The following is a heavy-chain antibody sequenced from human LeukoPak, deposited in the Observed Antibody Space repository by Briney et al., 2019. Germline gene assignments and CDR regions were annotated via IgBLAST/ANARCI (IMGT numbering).Heavy chain of an antibody. V-gene: IGHV1-2*02. D-gene: IGHD3-22*01. CDR1: GYTFTGYY. Sequence: ASVKVSCKASGYTFTGYYMHWVRQAPGQGLEWMGWINPNSGGTNYAQRFQGRVTMTRDTSISTAYMELSRLRSDDTAVYYCARSTPPTYYYDSSGYYLGEYFQHWGQGTLVTVSS. CDR2: INPNSGGT. J-gene: IGHJ1*01. CDR3: ARSTPPTYYYDSSGYYLGEYFQH.